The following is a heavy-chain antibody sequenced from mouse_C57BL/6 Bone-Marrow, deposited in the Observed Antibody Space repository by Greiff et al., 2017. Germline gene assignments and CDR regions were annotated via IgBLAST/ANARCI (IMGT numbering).Heavy chain of an antibody. CDR1: GYTFTSYW. D-gene: IGHD1-1*01. CDR2: IDPSDSYT. J-gene: IGHJ1*03. Sequence: QVQLQQPGAELVMPGASVKLSCKASGYTFTSYWMHWVKQRPGQGLEWIGEIDPSDSYTNYNQKFKGKSTLTVDKSSSTAYMQISSLTSEDSAVYYCAREGGYYYGSSWYFDVWGTGTTVTVSS. V-gene: IGHV1-69*01. CDR3: AREGGYYYGSSWYFDV.